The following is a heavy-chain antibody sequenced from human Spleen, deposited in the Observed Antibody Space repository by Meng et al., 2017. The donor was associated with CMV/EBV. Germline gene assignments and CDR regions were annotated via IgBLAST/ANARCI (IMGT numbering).Heavy chain of an antibody. CDR3: ARGEDYDFWSGYVATVDY. V-gene: IGHV3-30-3*01. J-gene: IGHJ4*02. D-gene: IGHD3-3*01. CDR1: FSGYA. CDR2: ISYDGSNK. Sequence: FSGYAMHWVRQAPGKGLEWVAVISYDGSNKYYADSVKGRFTISRDNSKNTLYLQMNSLRVEDTAVYYCARGEDYDFWSGYVATVDYWGQGTLVTVSS.